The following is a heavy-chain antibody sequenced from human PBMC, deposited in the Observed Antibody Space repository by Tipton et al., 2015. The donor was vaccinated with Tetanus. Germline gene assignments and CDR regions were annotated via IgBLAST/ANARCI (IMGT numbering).Heavy chain of an antibody. CDR3: ARSISAGSVWPYEH. V-gene: IGHV4-39*01. CDR2: IFYTGSS. Sequence: TLSLTCAVSGVSMRSSTYFWGWIRQPPGKGLEWIGHIFYTGSSHYNPSFESRVTISVDTSKNQFSLNLSSVTAADMAVYYCARSISAGSVWPYEHWGQGTLVTVSS. J-gene: IGHJ4*02. D-gene: IGHD6-13*01. CDR1: GVSMRSSTYF.